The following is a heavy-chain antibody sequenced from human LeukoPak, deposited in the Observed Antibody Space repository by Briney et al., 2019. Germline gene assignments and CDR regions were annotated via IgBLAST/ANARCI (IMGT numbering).Heavy chain of an antibody. D-gene: IGHD3-10*01. J-gene: IGHJ4*02. CDR1: GFTFSSYW. CDR3: AMVRGVIGSFDY. V-gene: IGHV3-74*01. CDR2: INSDGSST. Sequence: PGGSLRLSCAASGFTFSSYWMHWVRQAPGKGLVWVSRINSDGSSTSYADSVKGRFTISSDNAKNTLYLQMNSLRAEDTAVYYCAMVRGVIGSFDYWGQGTLVTVSS.